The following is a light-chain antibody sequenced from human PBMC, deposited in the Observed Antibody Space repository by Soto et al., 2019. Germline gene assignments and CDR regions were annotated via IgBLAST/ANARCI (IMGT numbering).Light chain of an antibody. CDR3: QQYGSSGT. J-gene: IGKJ1*01. V-gene: IGKV3-20*01. Sequence: EIVLTQSPGTLSLYPGERATLSCRASQSVSNNYLAWYQQKPGQAPRLLIYGASNRATGIPDRFSGSGSGTDFTLTISRLEPEDFAVYYCQQYGSSGTVGQGTKVDSK. CDR1: QSVSNNY. CDR2: GAS.